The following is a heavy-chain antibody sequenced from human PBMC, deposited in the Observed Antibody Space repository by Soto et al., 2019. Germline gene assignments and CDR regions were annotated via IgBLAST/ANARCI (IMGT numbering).Heavy chain of an antibody. CDR2: INHNGHT. CDR3: ARVKGLWFGLYYYYYGMDV. V-gene: IGHV4-34*01. D-gene: IGHD3-10*01. CDR1: GGSFSGYY. J-gene: IGHJ6*02. Sequence: LETLSLTCAVYGGSFSGYYWSWIRQPPGKGLKWNGEINHNGHTTDHPSPNRRVTTSVGASKNPFCLKLSYVAAEDTAVYYCARVKGLWFGLYYYYYGMDVWGQGTTVTVS.